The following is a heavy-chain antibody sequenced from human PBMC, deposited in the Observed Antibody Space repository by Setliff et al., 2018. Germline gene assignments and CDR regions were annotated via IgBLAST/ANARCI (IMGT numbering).Heavy chain of an antibody. CDR3: AISTSGSSYLDH. CDR1: GESFSNHY. V-gene: IGHV4-34*01. J-gene: IGHJ4*02. CDR2: INHSGST. Sequence: PSETLSLTCSVYGESFSNHYWSWIRQPAGKGLEWIGEINHSGSTNYNPSLTSRVTISVDTSKNQFSLKLSSVTAADTAVYYCAISTSGSSYLDHWGQGTLVTVSS. D-gene: IGHD3-10*01.